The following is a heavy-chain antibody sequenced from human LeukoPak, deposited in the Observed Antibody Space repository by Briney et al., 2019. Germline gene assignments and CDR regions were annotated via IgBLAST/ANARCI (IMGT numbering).Heavy chain of an antibody. D-gene: IGHD3-9*01. V-gene: IGHV3-33*01. CDR1: GLTFSSYG. CDR3: ARESGAADWYKGFDY. CDR2: IWYDGSSK. J-gene: IGHJ4*02. Sequence: GESLRLSCAASGLTFSSYGMHWVRQAPGKGLEWVAVIWYDGSSKYYADSVKGRFTISRDNSKNTLYLQMNSLRAEDTAVYYCARESGAADWYKGFDYWGQGTLVTVSS.